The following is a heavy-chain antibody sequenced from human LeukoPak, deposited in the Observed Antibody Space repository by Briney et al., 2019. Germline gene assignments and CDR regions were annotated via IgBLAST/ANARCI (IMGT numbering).Heavy chain of an antibody. CDR3: ATGYCSSTSCYVDRGAFDI. V-gene: IGHV1-69*05. D-gene: IGHD2-2*01. CDR2: IIPIFGTA. J-gene: IGHJ3*02. Sequence: AASVKVSCKASGGTFSSYAISWVRQAPGQGLEWMGRIIPIFGTANYAQKFQGRVTITTDESTSTAYMELSSLRSEGTAVYYCATGYCSSTSCYVDRGAFDIWGQGTMVTVSS. CDR1: GGTFSSYA.